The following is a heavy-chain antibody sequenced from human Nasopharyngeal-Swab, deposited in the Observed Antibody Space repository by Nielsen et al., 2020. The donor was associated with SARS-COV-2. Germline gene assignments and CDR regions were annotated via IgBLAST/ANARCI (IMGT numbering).Heavy chain of an antibody. CDR2: IWYDGSNK. V-gene: IGHV3-33*01. CDR3: ARELRGRFDY. J-gene: IGHJ4*02. D-gene: IGHD4-17*01. Sequence: WIRQPPGKGLEWVAVIWYDGSNKYYADSVKGRFTISRDNSENTLYLQMNSLRAEDTAVYYCARELRGRFDYWGQGTLVTVSS.